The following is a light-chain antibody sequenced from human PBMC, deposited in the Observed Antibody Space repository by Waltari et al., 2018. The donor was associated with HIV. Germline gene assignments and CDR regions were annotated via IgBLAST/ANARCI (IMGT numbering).Light chain of an antibody. CDR3: AAWDDSLKGVA. CDR2: ANE. J-gene: IGLJ2*01. V-gene: IGLV1-44*01. Sequence: QSVLTQPPSASGTPGQRVTIPCSGSGSNIGSNIVNWYQQLPGTAPKLLIYANEQRTSGVPDRFSGSKSGTSASLAISGLQSEDEAYYFCAAWDDSLKGVAFGGGTKLTVL. CDR1: GSNIGSNI.